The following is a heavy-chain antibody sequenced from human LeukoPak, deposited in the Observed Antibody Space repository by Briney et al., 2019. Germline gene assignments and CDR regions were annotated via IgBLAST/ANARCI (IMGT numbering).Heavy chain of an antibody. CDR3: ARLRFGETRSDFDY. J-gene: IGHJ4*02. Sequence: SSETLSLTCAVYGGSFSGYYWSWIRQPPGKGLEWIGEINHSGSTNYNPSLKSRVTISVDTSKNQFSLKLSSVTAADTAVYYCARLRFGETRSDFDYWGQGTLVTVSS. D-gene: IGHD3-10*01. CDR1: GGSFSGYY. V-gene: IGHV4-34*01. CDR2: INHSGST.